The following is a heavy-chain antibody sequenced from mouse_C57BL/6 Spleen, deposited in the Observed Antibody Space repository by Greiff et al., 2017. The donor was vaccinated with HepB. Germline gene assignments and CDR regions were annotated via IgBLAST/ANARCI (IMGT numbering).Heavy chain of an antibody. Sequence: QVQLQQSGAELVMPGASVKLSCKASGYTFTSYWMHWVKQRPGQGLEWIGEIDPSDSYTNYNQKFKGKSTLTVDKSSSTAYMQLSSLTSEDSAVYYCARGEDYGNPFAYWGQGTLVTVSA. CDR2: IDPSDSYT. CDR1: GYTFTSYW. CDR3: ARGEDYGNPFAY. V-gene: IGHV1-69*01. J-gene: IGHJ3*01. D-gene: IGHD2-1*01.